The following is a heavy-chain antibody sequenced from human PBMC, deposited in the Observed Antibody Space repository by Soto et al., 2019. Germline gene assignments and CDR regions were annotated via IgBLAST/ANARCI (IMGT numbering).Heavy chain of an antibody. J-gene: IGHJ4*02. CDR3: AKKSHSSGWYFDY. CDR1: GFTFSSYG. V-gene: IGHV3-30*18. CDR2: ISYDGSNK. D-gene: IGHD6-19*01. Sequence: QVQLVESGGGVVQPGRSLRLSCAASGFTFSSYGMHWVRQAPGKGLEWVEVISYDGSNKYYADSVKGRFTISRDNSKNTLYLQMHSLRAEDTAVYYCAKKSHSSGWYFDYWGQGPLVTVSS.